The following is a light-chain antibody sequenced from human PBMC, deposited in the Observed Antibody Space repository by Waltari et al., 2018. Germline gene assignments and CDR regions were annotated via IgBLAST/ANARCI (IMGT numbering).Light chain of an antibody. CDR3: QQYYIPPYT. CDR1: QSVLYSSNNENY. CDR2: WAS. V-gene: IGKV4-1*01. J-gene: IGKJ2*01. Sequence: DIVMTQSPDSLAVSLGERATINCKPSQSVLYSSNNENYLAWYQQKPGHPPKLLIYWASTRESGVPDRFSGSGSGTEFTLTISSLQAEDVAVYYCQQYYIPPYTFGQGTKLEIK.